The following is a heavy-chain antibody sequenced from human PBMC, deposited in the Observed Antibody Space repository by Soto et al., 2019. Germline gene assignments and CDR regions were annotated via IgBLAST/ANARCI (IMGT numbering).Heavy chain of an antibody. Sequence: SETLSLTCTVSGGSINTYYWSWIRQPPGKGLEWVGYIYYSGTTYYNPSLKSRISISIDKSKNQFSLKLSSVTAADTAVYYCARVFSGGGDYYYYGMDLWGQGSTVTVSS. CDR1: GGSINTYY. V-gene: IGHV4-59*01. D-gene: IGHD6-19*01. CDR2: IYYSGTT. CDR3: ARVFSGGGDYYYYGMDL. J-gene: IGHJ6*02.